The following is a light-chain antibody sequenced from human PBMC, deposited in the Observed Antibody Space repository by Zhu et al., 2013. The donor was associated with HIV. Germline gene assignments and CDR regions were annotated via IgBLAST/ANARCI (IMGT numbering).Light chain of an antibody. CDR2: WAS. J-gene: IGKJ1*01. CDR3: QQYHDWPPWT. V-gene: IGKV4-1*01. Sequence: DIVMTQSPDSLAVSLGERATINCKSSQSVLYSSNNKNYLAWYQQKPGQPPKLLIYWASTRESGVPDRFSGSGSATDFTLTISSLQSEDFAVYYCQQYHDWPPWTFGQGTKVEIK. CDR1: QSVLYSSNNKNY.